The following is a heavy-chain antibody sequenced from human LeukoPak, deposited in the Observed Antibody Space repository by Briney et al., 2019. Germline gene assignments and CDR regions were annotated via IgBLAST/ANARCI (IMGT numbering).Heavy chain of an antibody. Sequence: ASETLSLTCTVSGGSVSSGSYYWSWIRQPPGKGLEWIGYTYYSGSTNYNPSLKSRVTISVDTSKNQFSLKLSSVTAADTAVYYCASSQWLAYYFDYWGQGTLVTVSS. V-gene: IGHV4-61*01. CDR2: TYYSGST. CDR1: GGSVSSGSYY. J-gene: IGHJ4*02. CDR3: ASSQWLAYYFDY. D-gene: IGHD6-19*01.